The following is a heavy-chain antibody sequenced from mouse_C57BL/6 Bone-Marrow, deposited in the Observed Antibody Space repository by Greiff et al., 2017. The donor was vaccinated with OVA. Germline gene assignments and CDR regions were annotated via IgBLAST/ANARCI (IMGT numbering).Heavy chain of an antibody. V-gene: IGHV5-4*03. CDR3: ARGLLRSFAY. CDR2: ISDGGSYT. Sequence: EVMLVESGGGLVKPGGSLKLSCAASGFTFSSYAMSWFRQPPEKRLEWVATISDGGSYTYYPANVKGRFPIARDNAKNNLYLQMSHLKSEDTAMYYCARGLLRSFAYWGQGTLVTVSA. CDR1: GFTFSSYA. J-gene: IGHJ3*01. D-gene: IGHD1-1*01.